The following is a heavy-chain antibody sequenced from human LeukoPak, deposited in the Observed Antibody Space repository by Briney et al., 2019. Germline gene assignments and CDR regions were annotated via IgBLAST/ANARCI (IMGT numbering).Heavy chain of an antibody. D-gene: IGHD2-15*01. CDR1: GDSISTSSYY. V-gene: IGHV4-39*01. J-gene: IGHJ6*03. Sequence: PSETLSLTCSVSGDSISTSSYYWGWIRQPPGKGLEWIGTIYYSGSTYYNPSLTSRVTISVDTSKNQFSLKLSSVTAADTAVYYCAGVGSCYSCQYYYYMDVWGKGTTVTVSS. CDR2: IYYSGST. CDR3: AGVGSCYSCQYYYYMDV.